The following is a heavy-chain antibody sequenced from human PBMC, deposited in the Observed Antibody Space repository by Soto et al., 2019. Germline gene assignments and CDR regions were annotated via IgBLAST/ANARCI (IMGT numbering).Heavy chain of an antibody. CDR1: GGSFIGYY. J-gene: IGHJ2*01. D-gene: IGHD3-9*01. CDR2: INDRRSI. Sequence: QVQLQQWGAGPLRPLETLSLTCGVSGGSFIGYYWAWIRQSPGKGLEWIGEINDRRSINNNPSLKSRVSISVLTSKTHYSLNLRSVTAADTAVYYCARESHDILTGPPWVWYFDLWGRGTLVTVSS. CDR3: ARESHDILTGPPWVWYFDL. V-gene: IGHV4-34*01.